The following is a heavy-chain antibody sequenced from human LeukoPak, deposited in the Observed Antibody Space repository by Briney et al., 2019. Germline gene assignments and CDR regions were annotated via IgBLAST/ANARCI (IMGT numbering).Heavy chain of an antibody. CDR3: AKDQEAYYYDSSGPAFDI. CDR1: GFTFSSYC. CDR2: IRYDGSNK. V-gene: IGHV3-30*02. D-gene: IGHD3-22*01. Sequence: GGSLRLSCAASGFTFSSYCMHWVRQAPGKGLEWVAFIRYDGSNKYYADSVKGRFTISRDNSKNTLYLQMNSLRAEDTAVYYCAKDQEAYYYDSSGPAFDIWGQGTMVTVSS. J-gene: IGHJ3*02.